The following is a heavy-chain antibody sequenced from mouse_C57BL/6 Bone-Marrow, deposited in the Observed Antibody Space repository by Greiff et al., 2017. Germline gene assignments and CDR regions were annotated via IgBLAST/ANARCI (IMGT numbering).Heavy chain of an antibody. V-gene: IGHV1-81*01. Sequence: VQLQQSGAELARPGASVKLSCKASGYTFTSYGISWVKQRTGQGLEWIGEIYPRSGNTYYNEKFKGKATLTADKSSSTAYMELRSLTSEDSAVYFCARGGYYGSSYGYFDVWGTGTTVTVSS. J-gene: IGHJ1*03. CDR1: GYTFTSYG. CDR3: ARGGYYGSSYGYFDV. CDR2: IYPRSGNT. D-gene: IGHD1-1*01.